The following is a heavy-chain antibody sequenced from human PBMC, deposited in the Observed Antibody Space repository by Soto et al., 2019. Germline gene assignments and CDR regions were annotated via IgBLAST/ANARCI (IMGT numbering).Heavy chain of an antibody. D-gene: IGHD5-12*01. V-gene: IGHV1-69*02. Sequence: QVPLVQSGAEVKKPGSSVKVSCMAFGGNFSRHPISWVRQAPGQGLEWMGRIIPILGMVNYAQKFQGRVTIIADKSTNTAYMELTSLRSEDTAVYYCATDQGGSGYATDWGQGTLVTVSS. CDR2: IIPILGMV. J-gene: IGHJ4*02. CDR1: GGNFSRHP. CDR3: ATDQGGSGYATD.